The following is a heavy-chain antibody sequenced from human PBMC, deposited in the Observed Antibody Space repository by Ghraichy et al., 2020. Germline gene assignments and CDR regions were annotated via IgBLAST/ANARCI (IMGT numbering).Heavy chain of an antibody. CDR3: VKGKGELPTHFDF. Sequence: GGSLRLSCTASGFDFREYAMSWVRQAPGKGLEWVSIISSRGGKTYYADFVKGRFTISRDNAKNALFLQVNSLRTDDTAVYFCVKGKGELPTHFDFWRQGAQVTVSS. J-gene: IGHJ4*02. CDR1: GFDFREYA. CDR2: ISSRGGKT. D-gene: IGHD1-7*01. V-gene: IGHV3-23*01.